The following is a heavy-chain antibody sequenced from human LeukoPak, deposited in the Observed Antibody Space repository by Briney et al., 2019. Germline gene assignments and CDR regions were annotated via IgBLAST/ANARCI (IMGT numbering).Heavy chain of an antibody. CDR3: AKDFRRADYYDSSGYYRMIDY. CDR1: GFTFRNYG. J-gene: IGHJ4*02. D-gene: IGHD3-22*01. CDR2: ISYDESDK. V-gene: IGHV3-30*18. Sequence: GGSLRLTCAVSGFTFRNYGMHWVRQAPGKGLEWVAVISYDESDKYYGDSVKGRFTISRDNSKNTLFLQMNSLRAEDTAVYFCAKDFRRADYYDSSGYYRMIDYWGQGTLVTVSS.